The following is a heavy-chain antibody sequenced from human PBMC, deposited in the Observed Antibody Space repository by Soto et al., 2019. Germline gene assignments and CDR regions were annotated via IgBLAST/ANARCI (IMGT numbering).Heavy chain of an antibody. D-gene: IGHD3-22*01. J-gene: IGHJ4*02. V-gene: IGHV1-69*13. CDR2: IIPIFGTA. CDR1: GDTFSSYA. CDR3: ARGVEDFGSSGYYFDY. Sequence: SVKVSCKASGDTFSSYAISWVRQAPGQGLEWMGGIIPIFGTANYAQKFQGRVTITADESTSTAYMELSSLRSEDTAVYYCARGVEDFGSSGYYFDYWGQGTLVTVSS.